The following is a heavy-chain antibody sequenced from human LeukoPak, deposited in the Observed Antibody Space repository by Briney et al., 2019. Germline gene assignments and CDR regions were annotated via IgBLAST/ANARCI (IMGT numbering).Heavy chain of an antibody. CDR2: ISAYNGNT. D-gene: IGHD2-2*01. J-gene: IGHJ6*03. CDR1: GYTFTSYG. Sequence: ASVKVSCKASGYTFTSYGISWVRQAPGQGLEWMGWISAYNGNTNYAQKLQGRVTMTTDTSTSTAYMELRSLRSDDTAVYYCARAPHCSSTSCRYYYYMDVWGKGTTVTVSS. V-gene: IGHV1-18*01. CDR3: ARAPHCSSTSCRYYYYMDV.